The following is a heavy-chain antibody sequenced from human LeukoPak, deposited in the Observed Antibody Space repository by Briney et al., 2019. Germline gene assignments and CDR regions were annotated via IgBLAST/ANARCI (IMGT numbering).Heavy chain of an antibody. Sequence: PGGSLRLSRAATGFTFSDYYMSWIRQAPGKGLEWVSYISSSGSTIYYADSVKGRFTISRDNAKNSLYLQMNSLRAEDTAVYYCARGLAYCGGDCYHELAYWGQGTLVTVSS. CDR3: ARGLAYCGGDCYHELAY. CDR2: ISSSGSTI. CDR1: GFTFSDYY. V-gene: IGHV3-11*01. D-gene: IGHD2-21*02. J-gene: IGHJ4*02.